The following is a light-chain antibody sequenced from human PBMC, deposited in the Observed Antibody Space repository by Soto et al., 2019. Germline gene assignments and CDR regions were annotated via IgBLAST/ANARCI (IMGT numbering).Light chain of an antibody. Sequence: DIQMTQSPSSLSASVGDRVTITCRASQSISSYLNWYQQKPGKAPKLLIYAASSLQSGVPSRFSGSGSGTDFTLTISSPQPEDFATYYCQHNYSTPWWTFGHGTKVEIK. V-gene: IGKV1-39*01. CDR2: AAS. CDR3: QHNYSTPWWT. CDR1: QSISSY. J-gene: IGKJ1*01.